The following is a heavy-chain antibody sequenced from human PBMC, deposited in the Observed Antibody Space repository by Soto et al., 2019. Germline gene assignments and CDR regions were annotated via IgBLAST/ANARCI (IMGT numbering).Heavy chain of an antibody. D-gene: IGHD3-16*01. CDR1: GFTFSSYA. CDR3: AKWTWGQRAGLRRQYYFDY. CDR2: ISGSGGST. V-gene: IGHV3-23*01. Sequence: PGGSLRLSCAASGFTFSSYAMSWVRQAPGKGLEWVSAISGSGGSTYYADSVKGRFTISRDNSKNTLYLQMNSLRAEDTAVYYCAKWTWGQRAGLRRQYYFDYWGQGTLVTVSS. J-gene: IGHJ4*02.